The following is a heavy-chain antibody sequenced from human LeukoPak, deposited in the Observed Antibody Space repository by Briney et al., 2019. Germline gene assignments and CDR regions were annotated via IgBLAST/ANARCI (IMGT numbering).Heavy chain of an antibody. V-gene: IGHV3-23*01. D-gene: IGHD2-15*01. CDR3: AKYCSGATCSGY. CDR1: GFTFSSYA. CDR2: IKESGDIT. J-gene: IGHJ4*02. Sequence: GGSLRLSCAASGFTFSSYAMSWVRQAPGKGLEWVSGIKESGDITYYADSVKGRFTISRDNSKNTLYLQMNSLRAEDTAKYYCAKYCSGATCSGYWGQGTLVTVSS.